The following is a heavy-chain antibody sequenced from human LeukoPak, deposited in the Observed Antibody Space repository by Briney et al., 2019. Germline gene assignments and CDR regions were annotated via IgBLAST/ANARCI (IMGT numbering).Heavy chain of an antibody. CDR2: IYYSGST. Sequence: SETLSLTCTVSDDSITIYYWGWIRQPPGKGLEWIGSIYYSGSTYYNPSLKSRVTISVDTSKNQFSLKLSSVTAADTAVYYCAQSYYDSSGLYYYYYMDVWGKGTTVTISS. D-gene: IGHD3-22*01. CDR1: DDSITIYY. V-gene: IGHV4-39*01. CDR3: AQSYYDSSGLYYYYYMDV. J-gene: IGHJ6*03.